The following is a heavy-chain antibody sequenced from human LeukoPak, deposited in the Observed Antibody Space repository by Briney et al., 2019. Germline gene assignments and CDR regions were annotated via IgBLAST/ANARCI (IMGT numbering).Heavy chain of an antibody. Sequence: GGSLRLSCAASGFTFSSYWMSWVRQAPGEGLEWVANIKQDGSEKYYVDSVKGRFTVSRDNAKNSLYLQMNSLRAEDTAVYYCAREGDSSSYYFDYWGQGTLVTVST. J-gene: IGHJ4*02. CDR2: IKQDGSEK. CDR3: AREGDSSSYYFDY. CDR1: GFTFSSYW. D-gene: IGHD6-13*01. V-gene: IGHV3-7*01.